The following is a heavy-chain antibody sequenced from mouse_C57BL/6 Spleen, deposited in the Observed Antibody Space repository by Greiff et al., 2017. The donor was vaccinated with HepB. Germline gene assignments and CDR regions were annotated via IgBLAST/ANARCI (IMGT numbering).Heavy chain of an antibody. Sequence: EVKLVESGAELVKPGASVKLSCTASGFNIKDYYMHWVKQRTEQGLEWIGRIDPEDGETKYAPKFQGKATITADTSSNTAYLQLSSLTSEDTAVYYCARTGFITTVVAWYFDVWGTGTTVTVSS. J-gene: IGHJ1*03. CDR1: GFNIKDYY. CDR2: IDPEDGET. V-gene: IGHV14-2*01. CDR3: ARTGFITTVVAWYFDV. D-gene: IGHD1-1*01.